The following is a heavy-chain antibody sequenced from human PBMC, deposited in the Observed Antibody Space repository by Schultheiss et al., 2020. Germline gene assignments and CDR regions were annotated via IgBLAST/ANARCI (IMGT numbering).Heavy chain of an antibody. Sequence: GESLKISCKGSGYSFPSYWIGWVRQMPGKGLVWMGVIYPGDSDTRYSPSFEGHVTISADKSFISTAYLQWSSLKASDTAMYYCARTPGSYENDAFDLWGQGTMVTVSS. D-gene: IGHD1-26*01. CDR1: GYSFPSYW. J-gene: IGHJ3*01. V-gene: IGHV5-51*01. CDR3: ARTPGSYENDAFDL. CDR2: IYPGDSDT.